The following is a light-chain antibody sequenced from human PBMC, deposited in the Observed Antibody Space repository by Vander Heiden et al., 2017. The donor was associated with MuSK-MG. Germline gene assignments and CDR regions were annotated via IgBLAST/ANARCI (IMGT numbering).Light chain of an antibody. J-gene: IGKJ4*01. CDR1: QDISNY. Sequence: DIQMTQSPSSLSASVGDSVTITCQASQDISNYLNWYQQKPGKAPKLLIYDASNLETGVPSRFSGSGSGTDFTFTISSLQPEDIATYYCQQYYNLPLTFGGGTKVEIK. V-gene: IGKV1-33*01. CDR3: QQYYNLPLT. CDR2: DAS.